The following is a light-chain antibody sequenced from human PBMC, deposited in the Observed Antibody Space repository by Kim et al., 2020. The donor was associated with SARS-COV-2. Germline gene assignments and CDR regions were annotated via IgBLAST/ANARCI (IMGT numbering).Light chain of an antibody. CDR2: DTI. CDR3: MVQYSGGLV. V-gene: IGLV7-46*01. J-gene: IGLJ3*02. Sequence: QAVVTQEPSLTVSPGGTVTLTCASSTGAVTSGHYPYWFQQKPGQAPRTLIWDTIKKHSWTPARFSGSLLGGKAALTLSAAQPEDEGDYYCMVQYSGGLVFGGGTQLTVL. CDR1: TGAVTSGHY.